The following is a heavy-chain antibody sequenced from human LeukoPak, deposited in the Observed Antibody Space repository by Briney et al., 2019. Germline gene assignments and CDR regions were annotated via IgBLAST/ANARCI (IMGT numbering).Heavy chain of an antibody. J-gene: IGHJ4*02. V-gene: IGHV3-7*01. D-gene: IGHD6-13*01. CDR2: IKQDGSEK. CDR1: GFTFRSYW. CDR3: LSSSWYFWAGFDY. Sequence: PGGSLRLSCVSSGFTFRSYWMSWVRQAPGKGLEWVANIKQDGSEKYYVDSVKGRFTISRDNAKNSLYLQMNSLRAEDTAVYYCLSSSWYFWAGFDYWGQGTLVTVSS.